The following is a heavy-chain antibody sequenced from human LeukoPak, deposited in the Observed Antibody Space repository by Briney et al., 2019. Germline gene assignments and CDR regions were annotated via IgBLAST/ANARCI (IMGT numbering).Heavy chain of an antibody. J-gene: IGHJ6*03. V-gene: IGHV4-39*02. CDR3: ARDWGVGGRPGYMDV. CDR1: GGSISSSSYY. Sequence: KPSETLSLTCTVSGGSISSSSYYWGWIRQPPGKGLEWIGSIYYSGSTYYNPSLKSRVTISVDTSKNQFSLKLSSVTAADTAVYFCARDWGVGGRPGYMDVWGKGTTVTVSS. D-gene: IGHD6-6*01. CDR2: IYYSGST.